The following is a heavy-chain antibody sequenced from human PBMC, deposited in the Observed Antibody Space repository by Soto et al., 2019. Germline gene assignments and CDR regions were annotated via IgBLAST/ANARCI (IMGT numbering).Heavy chain of an antibody. Sequence: QVQLQESGPGLVKPSQTLSLTCTVSGGSISSGGYYWSWIRQHPGKGREWIGNIYYSGRTYYNPSLKSRVNISVDTSKNQFSLKVSSVTGADTAVYYCARVFSDSSSFFDPWGQGTLVTVSS. V-gene: IGHV4-31*03. J-gene: IGHJ5*02. D-gene: IGHD6-13*01. CDR3: ARVFSDSSSFFDP. CDR1: GGSISSGGYY. CDR2: IYYSGRT.